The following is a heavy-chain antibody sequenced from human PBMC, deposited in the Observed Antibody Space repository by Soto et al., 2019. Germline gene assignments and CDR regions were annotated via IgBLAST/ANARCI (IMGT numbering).Heavy chain of an antibody. Sequence: PGGSLRLSCAASGFTFSNYAMNWVRQAPGKGLEWVSSISGSDGDTHYADSVKGRFTIYRDNSENTLYLQMTSLRVEDTALYFSARDGHSGGWLEGKFDYWGQGTLVTVSS. V-gene: IGHV3-23*01. J-gene: IGHJ4*02. CDR1: GFTFSNYA. CDR2: ISGSDGDT. CDR3: ARDGHSGGWLEGKFDY. D-gene: IGHD6-19*01.